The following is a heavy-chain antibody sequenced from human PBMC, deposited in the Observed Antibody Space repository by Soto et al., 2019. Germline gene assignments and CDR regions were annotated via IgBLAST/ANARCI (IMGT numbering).Heavy chain of an antibody. Sequence: DVQLVESGGGLVQPGGSLRLSCAVSGFTFSSYWMYWVRQYPGKGLVWVSRINNDGSSTTYTDSVKGRFTISRENARNTLYLQMNTLSADDTAVYYCARGYNSGSIDFWGQGTLVIVSS. V-gene: IGHV3-74*01. J-gene: IGHJ4*02. CDR1: GFTFSSYW. CDR2: INNDGSST. CDR3: ARGYNSGSIDF. D-gene: IGHD5-18*01.